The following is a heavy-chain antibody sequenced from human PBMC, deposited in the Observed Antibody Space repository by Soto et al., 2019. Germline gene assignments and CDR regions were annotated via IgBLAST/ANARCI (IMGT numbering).Heavy chain of an antibody. D-gene: IGHD2-2*01. J-gene: IGHJ5*02. CDR2: IYHSGST. CDR3: ARAPKYCSSTSCYQGWFDP. V-gene: IGHV4-30-2*01. Sequence: SETLSLTCAVSGGSISSGGYSWSWIRQTPGKGLEWIGYIYHSGSTYYNPSLKSRVTISVDRSKNQFSLKLSSVTAADTAVYYCARAPKYCSSTSCYQGWFDPWGQGTLVTVSS. CDR1: GGSISSGGYS.